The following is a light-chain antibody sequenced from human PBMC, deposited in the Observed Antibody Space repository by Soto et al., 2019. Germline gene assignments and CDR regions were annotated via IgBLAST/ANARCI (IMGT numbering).Light chain of an antibody. CDR1: SSDVGGYNY. CDR3: NSYTTSSTYV. Sequence: QXVLTQPASVSGSPVRPITISCTGTSSDVGGYNYVSWYQQHPGKAPKVMIYDVSNRPSGVSNRFSGSKSGNTASLTISGLQAEDEADYYCNSYTTSSTYVFGTGTKVTVL. CDR2: DVS. J-gene: IGLJ1*01. V-gene: IGLV2-14*01.